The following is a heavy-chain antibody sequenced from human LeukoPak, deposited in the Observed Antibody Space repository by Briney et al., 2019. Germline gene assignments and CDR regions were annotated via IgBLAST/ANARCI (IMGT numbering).Heavy chain of an antibody. J-gene: IGHJ6*02. CDR1: GYTFTGYY. CDR2: INPTSGGT. V-gene: IGHV1-2*02. D-gene: IGHD3-3*01. CDR3: ARERLEYGMDV. Sequence: ASVKVSCKASGYTFTGYYIHWVRQAPGQGLEWMGWINPTSGGTNYAQKFQGRVTMTRDTSISTAYMELSRLRSDDTAVYYCARERLEYGMDVWGQGTTVTVSS.